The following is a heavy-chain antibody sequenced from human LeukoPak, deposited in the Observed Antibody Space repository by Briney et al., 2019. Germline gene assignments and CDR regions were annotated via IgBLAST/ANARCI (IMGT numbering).Heavy chain of an antibody. CDR2: ITSSSSTI. J-gene: IGHJ4*02. D-gene: IGHD3-16*01. V-gene: IGHV3-48*04. Sequence: GGSLRLSCAASGFTFSSFGMNWVRQAPGKGLEWVSYITSSSSTIYYADSVKGRFTISRDNTKNSLYLQMNSLRAEDTAVYYCARDVWYSDYWGQGTLVTVSS. CDR3: ARDVWYSDY. CDR1: GFTFSSFG.